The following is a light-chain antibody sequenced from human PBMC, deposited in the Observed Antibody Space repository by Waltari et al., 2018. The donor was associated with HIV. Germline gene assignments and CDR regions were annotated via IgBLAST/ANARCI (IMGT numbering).Light chain of an antibody. CDR1: QSVFTY. J-gene: IGKJ4*01. Sequence: EIVLTQYPATLSLSPGERATLSCRASQSVFTYLAWYQQKPGQAPRLLIYDASNRATGIPARFSASGSGTDFTLTISSLEPEDFAVYFCQQRTKWPTFGGGTKVEIK. CDR2: DAS. CDR3: QQRTKWPT. V-gene: IGKV3-11*01.